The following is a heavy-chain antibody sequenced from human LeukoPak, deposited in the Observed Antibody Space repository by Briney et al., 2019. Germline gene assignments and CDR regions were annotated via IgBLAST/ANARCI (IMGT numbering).Heavy chain of an antibody. CDR1: GGTFSSYG. CDR3: ATDVAHNWFDP. J-gene: IGHJ5*02. CDR2: ISAYNGNT. Sequence: ASVKVSCKASGGTFSSYGISWVREAPGQGLEWMGWISAYNGNTNYAQKVQGRVTMTTDTSTSTAYMELRSLRSDDTAVYYCATDVAHNWFDPWGQGTLVTVSS. V-gene: IGHV1-18*01. D-gene: IGHD2-21*01.